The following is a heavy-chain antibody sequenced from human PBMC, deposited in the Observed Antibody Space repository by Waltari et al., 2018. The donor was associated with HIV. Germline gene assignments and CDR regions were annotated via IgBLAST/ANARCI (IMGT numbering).Heavy chain of an antibody. CDR1: GGSISSYY. D-gene: IGHD3-22*01. V-gene: IGHV4-59*01. CDR3: ARIPDYYDTEAYYYGMDV. CDR2: IYYSGST. J-gene: IGHJ6*02. Sequence: QVQLQESGPGLVKPSETLSLTCTVSGGSISSYYWSWIRQPHGRGLAWIGYIYYSGSTNYNPSLKSRVTISVDTSKNQFSLKLSSVTAADTAVYYCARIPDYYDTEAYYYGMDVWGQGTTVTVSS.